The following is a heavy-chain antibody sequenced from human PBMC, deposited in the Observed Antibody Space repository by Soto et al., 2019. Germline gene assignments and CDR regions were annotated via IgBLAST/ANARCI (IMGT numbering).Heavy chain of an antibody. D-gene: IGHD1-1*01. CDR3: ARSGDNYNRLDY. V-gene: IGHV3-11*06. CDR1: GFTFSDYY. CDR2: SSNSGTFS. J-gene: IGHJ4*02. Sequence: GGSLRLSCTPSGFTFSDYYISWIRQAPGKGLEWISYSSNSGTFSRYADSVKGRFSISRDNTKNLLYLQMNSLRAEDTAVYYCARSGDNYNRLDYWGQGTPVTVS.